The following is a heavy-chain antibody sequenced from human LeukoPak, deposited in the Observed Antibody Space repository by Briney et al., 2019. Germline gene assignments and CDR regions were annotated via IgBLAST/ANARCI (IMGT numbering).Heavy chain of an antibody. Sequence: GGSLRLSCAASGFTFSSYGMHWVRQAPGKGLEWVAVISYDGSNKYYADSVKGRFTISRDNSKNTLYLQMNSLRAEDTAVYYCARDYYDILTGSEVPFDYWGQGTLVTVSS. V-gene: IGHV3-30*03. J-gene: IGHJ4*02. CDR1: GFTFSSYG. CDR2: ISYDGSNK. D-gene: IGHD3-9*01. CDR3: ARDYYDILTGSEVPFDY.